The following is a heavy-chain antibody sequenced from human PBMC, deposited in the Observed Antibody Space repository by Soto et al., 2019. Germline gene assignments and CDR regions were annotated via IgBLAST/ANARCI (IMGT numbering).Heavy chain of an antibody. CDR2: ITGSGGST. D-gene: IGHD3-10*01. V-gene: IGHV3-23*01. J-gene: IGHJ5*02. CDR3: AKDCHYDSGSCLT. Sequence: EVQLLESGGGLVQPGGSLRLSCAASEFTFSSYAMSWVRQAPGKGLEWVSGITGSGGSTYYAASVKGRFTISRDNSKNTLYLQMNSLRAEDTAVYSCAKDCHYDSGSCLTWGRGTLVTVSS. CDR1: EFTFSSYA.